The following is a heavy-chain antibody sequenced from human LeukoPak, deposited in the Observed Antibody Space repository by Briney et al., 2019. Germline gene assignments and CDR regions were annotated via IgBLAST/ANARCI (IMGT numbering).Heavy chain of an antibody. D-gene: IGHD4-17*01. CDR3: AKDRGYGDYADYFDY. CDR1: GFTFSNYG. Sequence: GGSLRLSCEVSGFTFSNYGMNWVRQAPGKGLEWVSAISDSGDATYYADSVKGRFTISRDNSKNTLYLQMNSLRAEDTAVYYCAKDRGYGDYADYFDYWGQGTLVTVSS. J-gene: IGHJ4*02. V-gene: IGHV3-23*01. CDR2: ISDSGDAT.